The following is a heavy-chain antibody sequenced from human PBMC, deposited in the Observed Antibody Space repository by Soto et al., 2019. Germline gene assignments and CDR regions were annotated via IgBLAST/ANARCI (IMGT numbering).Heavy chain of an antibody. CDR3: ARGLVIRPYYYHGMDV. D-gene: IGHD3-9*01. CDR2: ISSIGST. Sequence: QVQLQESGPGLVKPSQTLSLTCTVSGGSISSGDYFWSWIRQSPGKGLEWSGHISSIGSTYYNPSLKSRVSVSRDTSKNQFSLKLSSVTTTDTAVYYCARGLVIRPYYYHGMDVWGQGTTVTVSS. V-gene: IGHV4-30-4*01. CDR1: GGSISSGDYF. J-gene: IGHJ6*02.